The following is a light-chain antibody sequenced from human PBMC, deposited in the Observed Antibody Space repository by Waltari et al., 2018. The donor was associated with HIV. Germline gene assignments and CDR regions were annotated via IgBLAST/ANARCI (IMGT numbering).Light chain of an antibody. CDR2: EDT. CDR3: QAWDSSTGDYV. Sequence: SYELTQAPSVSVSPGQTASITCSGDNVGCKYTCWYHQKPGQSPVLVIYEDTKRRSGIPERFSGSVSGNTATLTISGTQAMDEADYYCQAWDSSTGDYVFGPGTRVTVL. CDR1: NVGCKY. J-gene: IGLJ1*01. V-gene: IGLV3-1*01.